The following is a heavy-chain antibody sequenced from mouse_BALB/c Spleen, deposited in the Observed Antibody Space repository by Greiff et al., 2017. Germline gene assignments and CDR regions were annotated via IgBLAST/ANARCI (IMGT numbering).Heavy chain of an antibody. J-gene: IGHJ1*01. V-gene: IGHV1-18*01. CDR1: GYTFTEYT. CDR3: ARDHYYGSSKDWYFDV. Sequence: EVKVVESGPELVKPGASVKISCKTSGYTFTEYTMHWVKQSHGKSLEWIGGINPNNGGTSYNQKFKGKATLTVDKSSSTAYMELRSLTSEDSAVYYCARDHYYGSSKDWYFDVWGAGTTVTVSS. CDR2: INPNNGGT. D-gene: IGHD1-1*01.